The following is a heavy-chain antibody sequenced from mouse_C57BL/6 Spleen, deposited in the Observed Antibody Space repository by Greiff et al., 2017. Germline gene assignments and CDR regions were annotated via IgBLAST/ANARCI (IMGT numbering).Heavy chain of an antibody. D-gene: IGHD2-4*01. CDR2: IDPEDGYN. V-gene: IGHV14-1*01. CDR3: TTKDYDGSWFAY. J-gene: IGHJ3*01. Sequence: VQLKQSGAELVRPGASVKLSCTASGFNIKGYDMHWVKQRPEQGLEWIGRIDPEDGYNEYAPKFQCKATMTADTSSNTAYLQLSSLTSEYTAVYGCTTKDYDGSWFAYWGPGTLVTVSS. CDR1: GFNIKGYD.